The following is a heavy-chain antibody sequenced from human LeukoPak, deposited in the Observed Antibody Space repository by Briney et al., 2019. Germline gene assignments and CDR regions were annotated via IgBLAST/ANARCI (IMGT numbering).Heavy chain of an antibody. CDR1: GFTFGDYA. J-gene: IGHJ3*02. D-gene: IGHD3-22*01. Sequence: GGSLRLSCTAPGFTFGDYAMSWFRQAPGKGREGVGFFRSKAYGGTTEYAPSVKGRFTISRDDSKSIAYLQMNSLKTEDTAVYYCSRYSSGYYDEHDAFDIWGQGTMVTVSS. CDR3: SRYSSGYYDEHDAFDI. CDR2: FRSKAYGGTT. V-gene: IGHV3-49*03.